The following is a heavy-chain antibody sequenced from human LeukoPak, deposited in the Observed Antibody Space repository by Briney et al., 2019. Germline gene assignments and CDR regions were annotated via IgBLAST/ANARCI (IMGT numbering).Heavy chain of an antibody. J-gene: IGHJ3*02. CDR2: ISYDGSNK. Sequence: PGRSLRLSCAAPGFTFSSYGKHWVRQAPGKGLEWVAVISYDGSNKYYADSVKGRFTFSRDNSKNTLYLQMNSLRAEDTAVYYCAKAVVGAIGDAFDIWGQGTMVTVSS. CDR3: AKAVVGAIGDAFDI. CDR1: GFTFSSYG. V-gene: IGHV3-30*18. D-gene: IGHD1-26*01.